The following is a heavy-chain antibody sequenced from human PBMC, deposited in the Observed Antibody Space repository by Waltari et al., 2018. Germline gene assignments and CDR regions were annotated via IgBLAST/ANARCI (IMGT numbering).Heavy chain of an antibody. CDR2: IIPIFGTA. CDR3: AREVIPQHYYYYYGMDV. D-gene: IGHD3-16*02. V-gene: IGHV1-69*13. Sequence: QVQLVQSGAEVKKPGSSVKVSCKASGGTFSSYAISWVRQAPGQGLEWMGGIIPIFGTANYAQKFQGRVTITADESTSTAYMGLSSLRSEDTAVYYCAREVIPQHYYYYYGMDVWGQGTTVTVSS. J-gene: IGHJ6*02. CDR1: GGTFSSYA.